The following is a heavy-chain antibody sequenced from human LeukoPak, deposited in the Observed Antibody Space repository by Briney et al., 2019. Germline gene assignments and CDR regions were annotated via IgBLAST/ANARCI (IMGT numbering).Heavy chain of an antibody. CDR2: IYYTGST. Sequence: SQTLSLTCTVSGGSISSGDYYWSWIRQPPGKGLEWIGYIYYTGSTHYSPSLKSRVTISVDTSKNQFSLKLSSVTAADTAVYYCARDGPGERAGYWGQGTLVTVSS. CDR1: GGSISSGDYY. J-gene: IGHJ4*02. CDR3: ARDGPGERAGY. D-gene: IGHD4-17*01. V-gene: IGHV4-30-4*01.